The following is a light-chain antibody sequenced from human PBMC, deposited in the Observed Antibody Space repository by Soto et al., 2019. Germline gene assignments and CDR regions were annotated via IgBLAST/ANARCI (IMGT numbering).Light chain of an antibody. CDR3: QTWGSGTVV. CDR1: SGHSSYA. CDR2: LNSXXSX. J-gene: IGLJ2*01. V-gene: IGLV4-69*01. Sequence: QSVLTQSPSASASLGASVKLTCTLSSGHSSYAIAWHQQQPEKGPRYLMKLNSXXSXXXXXXXXXXFSGSSSGAERYLTIXSLXXXDEADYYCQTWGSGTVVFGGGTQLTVL.